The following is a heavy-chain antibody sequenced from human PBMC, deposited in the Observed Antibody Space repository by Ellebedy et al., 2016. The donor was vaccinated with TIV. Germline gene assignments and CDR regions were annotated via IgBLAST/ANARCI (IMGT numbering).Heavy chain of an antibody. D-gene: IGHD6-19*01. J-gene: IGHJ4*02. V-gene: IGHV1-18*01. Sequence: ASVKVSXKASSYTFTRYGIRWVRQAPGQGLEWMGWISAYNGNTNYAQKLQGRVTMTTDTSTSTAYMELRSLRSDDTAVYYCARDLRLYSSGWSPLGYWGQGTLVTVSS. CDR2: ISAYNGNT. CDR3: ARDLRLYSSGWSPLGY. CDR1: SYTFTRYG.